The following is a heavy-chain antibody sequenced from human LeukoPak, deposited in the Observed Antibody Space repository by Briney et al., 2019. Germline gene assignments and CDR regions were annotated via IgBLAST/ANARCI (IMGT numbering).Heavy chain of an antibody. CDR3: ARDQGSMIVVRTTKWYFDL. CDR1: GFTFSSYA. CDR2: INQDGSEI. V-gene: IGHV3-7*01. J-gene: IGHJ2*01. Sequence: GGSLRLSCAASGFTFSSYAMHWVRQAPGKGLEWVANINQDGSEIYYGDSVKGRFTISRDNAKNSLNLQIDSLRAEDTAVYYCARDQGSMIVVRTTKWYFDLWGRGTLVTVSS. D-gene: IGHD3-22*01.